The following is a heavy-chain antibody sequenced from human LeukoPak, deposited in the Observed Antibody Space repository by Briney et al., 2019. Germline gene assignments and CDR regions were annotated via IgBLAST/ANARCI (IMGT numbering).Heavy chain of an antibody. D-gene: IGHD5-12*01. CDR3: ARDPGLYMVAHYYYYYMDV. CDR2: INPSGGST. V-gene: IGHV1-46*01. CDR1: GYTFTSYY. Sequence: ASVKVSCKASGYTFTSYYMHWVRQAPGQGLGWMGIINPSGGSTSYAQKFQGRVTMTRDTSTSTVYMELSSLRSEDTAVYYCARDPGLYMVAHYYYYYMDVWGKGTTVTVSS. J-gene: IGHJ6*03.